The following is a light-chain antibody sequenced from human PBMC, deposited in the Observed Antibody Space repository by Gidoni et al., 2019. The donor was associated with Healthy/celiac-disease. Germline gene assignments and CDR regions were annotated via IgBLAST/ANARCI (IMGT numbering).Light chain of an antibody. CDR3: SSYTSSSTLV. CDR1: SSDVGGYNY. CDR2: DVS. V-gene: IGLV2-14*03. J-gene: IGLJ3*02. Sequence: QSALPQPASVSGSPGQSLTISCTGTSSDVGGYNYVSWSQQHPGKAPKLMLYDVSNRPSGVSNRFSGSKSGNTASLTISGLQAEDEADYYCSSYTSSSTLVFGGGTKLTVL.